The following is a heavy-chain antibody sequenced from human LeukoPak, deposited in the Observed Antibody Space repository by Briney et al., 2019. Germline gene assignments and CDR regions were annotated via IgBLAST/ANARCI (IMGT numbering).Heavy chain of an antibody. CDR2: ISYSGIT. V-gene: IGHV4-59*01. Sequence: SETLSLTCTVSGGSISSYYWSWIRQPPGKGLEWIGYISYSGITNYIPSLKSRVTISVDTSKKQFSLRLSSVTAADTAVYFCARYDPPFYFDYWSQGTLVTVSS. CDR1: GGSISSYY. CDR3: ARYDPPFYFDY. J-gene: IGHJ4*02. D-gene: IGHD3-3*01.